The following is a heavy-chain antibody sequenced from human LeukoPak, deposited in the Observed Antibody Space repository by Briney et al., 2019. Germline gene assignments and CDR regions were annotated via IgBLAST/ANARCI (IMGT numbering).Heavy chain of an antibody. J-gene: IGHJ3*02. Sequence: PGGSLRLSCAASGFTFSSYWMSWVRQAPGKGPEWVANIKQDGSEKYYVDSVKGRFTISRDNAKNSLYLEMNSLRAEDTAVYYCAREKYQLLHGGAFDIWGQGTMVTVSS. CDR2: IKQDGSEK. D-gene: IGHD2-2*01. V-gene: IGHV3-7*03. CDR1: GFTFSSYW. CDR3: AREKYQLLHGGAFDI.